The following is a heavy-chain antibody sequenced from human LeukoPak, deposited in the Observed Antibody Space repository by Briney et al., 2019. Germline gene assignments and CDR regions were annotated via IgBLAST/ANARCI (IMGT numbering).Heavy chain of an antibody. V-gene: IGHV3-21*01. D-gene: IGHD3-16*02. Sequence: GGSLRLSCAASGFTFSSYSMKWVRQAPGKGLEWVSSISSSSYIYYADSVKGRFTISRDNAKNSLYLQMNSLRAEDTAVYYCARDKFYDYVWGSYRPFDYWGQGTLVTVSS. CDR2: ISSSSYI. CDR1: GFTFSSYS. CDR3: ARDKFYDYVWGSYRPFDY. J-gene: IGHJ4*02.